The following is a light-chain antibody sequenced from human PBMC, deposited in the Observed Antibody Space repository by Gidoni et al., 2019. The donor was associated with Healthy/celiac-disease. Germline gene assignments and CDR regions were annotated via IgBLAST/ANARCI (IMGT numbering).Light chain of an antibody. CDR3: QQYYSTPRT. CDR2: WAS. J-gene: IGKJ1*01. CDR1: QSVLYNSNNKNY. Sequence: DIVMTQSPDPLAVSLGERATINCKSSQSVLYNSNNKNYLAWYQQKPGQPPKLLIYWASTRESGVPDRFSGSGSGTDFTLTISGLQSEDVAVYYCQQYYSTPRTFXXXTKVEIK. V-gene: IGKV4-1*01.